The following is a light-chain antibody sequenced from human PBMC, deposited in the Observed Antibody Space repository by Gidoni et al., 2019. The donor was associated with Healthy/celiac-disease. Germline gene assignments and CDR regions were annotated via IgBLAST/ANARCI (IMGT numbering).Light chain of an antibody. CDR2: SNN. CDR1: SSNIGSNT. CDR3: AAWDDSLNARV. V-gene: IGLV1-44*01. J-gene: IGLJ3*02. Sequence: QSVLTQPPSASRTPGQRVTISCSGSSSNIGSNTVNWYQLRPGAAPQLLIYSNNHGPSGVPDRFSGSKSGTSASLAISGLQSEDEADYYCAAWDDSLNARVFGGGTKLTVL.